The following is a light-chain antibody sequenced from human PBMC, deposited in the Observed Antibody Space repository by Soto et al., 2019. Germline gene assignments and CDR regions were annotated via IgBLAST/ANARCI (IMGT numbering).Light chain of an antibody. CDR3: LKDKSYPLT. CDR2: DAS. J-gene: IGKJ2*01. Sequence: AIQMTQSPPSLSASVGDRVTITCRASQDIRNELGWYQQKPGKAPNLLIYDASTLQSGVPWRFSGSGSGTDFSPTITSLHPEDFATNYGLKDKSYPLTFGQGTKLEIK. V-gene: IGKV1-6*01. CDR1: QDIRNE.